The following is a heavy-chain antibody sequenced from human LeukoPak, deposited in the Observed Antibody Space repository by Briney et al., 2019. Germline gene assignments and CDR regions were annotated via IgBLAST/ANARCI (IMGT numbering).Heavy chain of an antibody. J-gene: IGHJ4*02. CDR3: ARVPKSGRHQYYFDY. V-gene: IGHV4-34*01. Sequence: SETLSLTCAVYGGSFSGYYWSWIRQPPGEGLEWIGEINHSGSTNYNPSLKSRVTISVDTSKNQFSLKLSSVTAADTAVYYCARVPKSGRHQYYFDYWGQGTLVTVSS. D-gene: IGHD1-26*01. CDR2: INHSGST. CDR1: GGSFSGYY.